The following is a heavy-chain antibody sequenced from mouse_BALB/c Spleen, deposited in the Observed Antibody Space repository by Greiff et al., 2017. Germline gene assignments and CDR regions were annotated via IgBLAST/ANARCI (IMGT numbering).Heavy chain of an antibody. V-gene: IGHV5-12-1*01. Sequence: EVQGVESGGGLVKPGGSLKLSCAASGFAFSSYDMSWVRQTPEKRLEWVAYISSGGGSTYYPDTVKGRFTIARDNAKNTLYLQSSRLKSEDTAMYYCARHGSGAMDYWGQGTSVTVSS. D-gene: IGHD1-1*01. CDR2: ISSGGGST. J-gene: IGHJ4*01. CDR3: ARHGSGAMDY. CDR1: GFAFSSYD.